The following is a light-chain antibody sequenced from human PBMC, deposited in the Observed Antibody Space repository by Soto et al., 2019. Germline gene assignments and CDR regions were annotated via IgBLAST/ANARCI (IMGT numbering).Light chain of an antibody. Sequence: EIVMTQSPATLSVSPGERATLSCRASQSISSSYFAWYQQKPGQAPRLLVYGVSSRATDVPDRFSGSGSGTDFTLTINRLEPEDFAVYYCQQYGSSPTFGLGTKVDIK. CDR3: QQYGSSPT. V-gene: IGKV3-20*01. J-gene: IGKJ1*01. CDR2: GVS. CDR1: QSISSSY.